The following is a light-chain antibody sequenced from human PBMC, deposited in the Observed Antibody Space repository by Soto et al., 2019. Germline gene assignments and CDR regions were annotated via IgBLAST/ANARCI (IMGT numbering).Light chain of an antibody. J-gene: IGLJ1*01. CDR1: SSNIGRDP. CDR2: DNN. V-gene: IGLV1-44*01. Sequence: QSVLTQPPSASGTPGQRVTISCSGSSSNIGRDPVNWYQELPGTAPKLLICDNNQRPSGVPDRFSGSKSGTSASLAISGLQSEDEADYFCAGWDGSLRGFVFGTGTKVTVL. CDR3: AGWDGSLRGFV.